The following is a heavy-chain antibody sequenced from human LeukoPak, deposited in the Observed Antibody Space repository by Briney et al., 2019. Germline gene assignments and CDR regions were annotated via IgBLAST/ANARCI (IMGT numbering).Heavy chain of an antibody. CDR2: ISYDGSNK. V-gene: IGHV3-30*01. Sequence: GRSLRLSCAASGFTFSSYAMHWVRQAPGKGLEWVAVISYDGSNKYYADSVKGRFTISRDNSKNTLYLQMNSLRAEDTAVYYCARDYYYYDSSENFDYRGQGTLVTVSS. D-gene: IGHD3-22*01. CDR3: ARDYYYYDSSENFDY. J-gene: IGHJ4*02. CDR1: GFTFSSYA.